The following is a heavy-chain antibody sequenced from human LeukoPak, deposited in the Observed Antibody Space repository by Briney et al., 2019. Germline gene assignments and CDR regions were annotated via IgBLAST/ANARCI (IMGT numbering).Heavy chain of an antibody. V-gene: IGHV3-30-3*01. J-gene: IGHJ3*02. Sequence: GGSLRLSCAASGFTFSSYAMHWVRQAPGKGLEWVAVISYDGSNKYYADSVKGRFTISRDNSKNTLYLQMNSLRAEDTAVYYCARDTSQGAFDIWGQGTMVTVSS. CDR1: GFTFSSYA. CDR3: ARDTSQGAFDI. CDR2: ISYDGSNK. D-gene: IGHD3-16*01.